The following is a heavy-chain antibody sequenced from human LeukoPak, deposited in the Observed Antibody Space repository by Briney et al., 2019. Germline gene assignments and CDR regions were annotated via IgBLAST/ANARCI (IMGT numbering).Heavy chain of an antibody. CDR2: ISSGSSYI. CDR1: GFTFSSYS. V-gene: IGHV3-21*04. Sequence: GGSLRLSCAASGFTFSSYSMNWVRQAPGKGLEWVSSISSGSSYIYYADSVNGRLTISRDNSKNTLYLQTNSLRAEDTAVYYCAKKVGATSPGDYWGQGTLVTVSS. CDR3: AKKVGATSPGDY. J-gene: IGHJ4*02. D-gene: IGHD1-26*01.